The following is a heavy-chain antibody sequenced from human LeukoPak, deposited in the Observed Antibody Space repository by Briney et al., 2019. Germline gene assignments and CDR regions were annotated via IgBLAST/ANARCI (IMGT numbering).Heavy chain of an antibody. V-gene: IGHV3-30*02. CDR1: GFTFSSYG. D-gene: IGHD6-13*01. CDR3: AKDPSLFAPSVIAAAGYFDY. Sequence: PGGSLRLSCAASGFTFSSYGMHWVRQAPGKGLEWVAFIRYDGSNKYYADSVKGRFTISRDNSKNTLYLQMNSLRAEDTAVYYCAKDPSLFAPSVIAAAGYFDYWGQGTLVTVSS. CDR2: IRYDGSNK. J-gene: IGHJ4*02.